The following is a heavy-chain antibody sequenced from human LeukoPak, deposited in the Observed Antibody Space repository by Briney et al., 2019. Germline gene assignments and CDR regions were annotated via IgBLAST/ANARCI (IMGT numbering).Heavy chain of an antibody. V-gene: IGHV1-18*04. D-gene: IGHD5-24*01. CDR1: GYTFTSYG. CDR2: ISAYNGNT. Sequence: ASVKVSCKASGYTFTSYGVSWVRQAPGQGLEWMGWISAYNGNTNYAQKLQGRVTMTTDTSTSTAYMELRSLRSDDTAVYYCARGKRWLQLSYYFDCWGQGTLVTVSS. CDR3: ARGKRWLQLSYYFDC. J-gene: IGHJ4*02.